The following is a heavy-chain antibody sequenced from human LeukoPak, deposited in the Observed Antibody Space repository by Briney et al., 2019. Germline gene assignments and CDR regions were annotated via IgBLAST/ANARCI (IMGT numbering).Heavy chain of an antibody. V-gene: IGHV3-23*01. D-gene: IGHD3-10*01. CDR3: AKEDPWFGDAFDL. CDR1: GFTFNSYA. Sequence: GGSLRLSCEASGFTFNSYAMSGVRQAPGKGLDWVSVISGGGVGRTDYADSVRGRFTISRDDSKNTMYLEMNSLTVEDTAVYFCAKEDPWFGDAFDLWGQGTLVTVSS. CDR2: ISGGGVGRT. J-gene: IGHJ3*01.